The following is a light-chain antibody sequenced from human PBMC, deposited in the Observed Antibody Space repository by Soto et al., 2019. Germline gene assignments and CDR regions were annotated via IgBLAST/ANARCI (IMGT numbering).Light chain of an antibody. CDR2: DAS. V-gene: IGKV3-11*01. Sequence: EVLLTQSPATLSLSPGERATLSCRAGQSVSSYLAWYQQKPGQAPRLLIYDASNRATDIQARFSGSGSGTDFTLTISSLEPDDFAVYFCQYGGAFGPGTKVEIK. CDR1: QSVSSY. CDR3: QYGGA. J-gene: IGKJ3*01.